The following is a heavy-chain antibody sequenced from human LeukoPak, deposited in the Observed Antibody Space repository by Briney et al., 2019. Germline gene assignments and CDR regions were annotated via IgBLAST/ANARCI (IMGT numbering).Heavy chain of an antibody. J-gene: IGHJ4*02. Sequence: AGGSLRPFRGASGFTFSRYGINWVRQAPGKGPEWVAFISYGGDVRYHADFVEGRFTISRDNSRNPLYLQMSRLRPDETAVYYCARGVDNSGSFVYWGQGTLVTVSS. CDR2: ISYGGDVR. V-gene: IGHV3-30*04. CDR3: ARGVDNSGSFVY. D-gene: IGHD3-22*01. CDR1: GFTFSRYG.